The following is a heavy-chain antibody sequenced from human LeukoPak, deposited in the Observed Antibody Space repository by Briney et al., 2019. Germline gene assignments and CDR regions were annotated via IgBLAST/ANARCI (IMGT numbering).Heavy chain of an antibody. J-gene: IGHJ4*02. D-gene: IGHD6-13*01. V-gene: IGHV4-39*07. Sequence: SETLSLTCTVSGSSISSSSYYWGWIRQPPGKGLEWIGSIYYSGSTYYNPSLKSRVTISVDTSKNQFSLKLSFVTAAGTAVYYCARDPIVSGYSSSWFDYWGQGTLVTVSS. CDR3: ARDPIVSGYSSSWFDY. CDR2: IYYSGST. CDR1: GSSISSSSYY.